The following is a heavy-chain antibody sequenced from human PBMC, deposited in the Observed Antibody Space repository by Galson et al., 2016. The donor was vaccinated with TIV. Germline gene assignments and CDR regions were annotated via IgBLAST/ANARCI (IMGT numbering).Heavy chain of an antibody. Sequence: SVKVSCKASGYTFTGYYMHWVRQAPGQGLEWMGWINPNSGGTNYAQKFQGRVAMTRDTSISTAYMELSSLRSDDTAVYYCARGGPNWNYYYYYMDVWGKGTTVTVSS. CDR3: ARGGPNWNYYYYYMDV. V-gene: IGHV1-2*02. J-gene: IGHJ6*03. D-gene: IGHD4/OR15-4a*01. CDR2: INPNSGGT. CDR1: GYTFTGYY.